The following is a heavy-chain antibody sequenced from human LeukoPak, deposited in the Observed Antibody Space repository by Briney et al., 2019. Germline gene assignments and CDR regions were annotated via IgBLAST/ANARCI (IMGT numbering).Heavy chain of an antibody. CDR3: ARKIGAFGV. V-gene: IGHV2-5*01. CDR1: GFSLSTSAMG. D-gene: IGHD2/OR15-2a*01. J-gene: IGHJ3*01. CDR2: IYWNDDK. Sequence: KESGPTQVKPTQTLTLTCTFSGFSLSTSAMGVGWIRQPPGQALEWLALIYWNDDKRYSPSLKNRLTITKDTSKNQVVLTMTNMDPVDTATYYCARKIGAFGVWGQGTMVTVSS.